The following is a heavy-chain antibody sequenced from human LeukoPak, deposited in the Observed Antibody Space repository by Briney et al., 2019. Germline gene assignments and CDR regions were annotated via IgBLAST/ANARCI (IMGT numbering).Heavy chain of an antibody. J-gene: IGHJ3*02. CDR3: ARDYYYDTTGAFDI. CDR1: DFSVGSNY. V-gene: IGHV3-66*01. Sequence: GGSLRLSCAASDFSVGSNYMTWVRQAPGKGLEWVSLIYSVGTTFYADSVKGRFTISRDNAKNSLYLQMNSLRAEDTAVYYCARDYYYDTTGAFDIWGQGTMVTVSS. D-gene: IGHD3-22*01. CDR2: IYSVGTT.